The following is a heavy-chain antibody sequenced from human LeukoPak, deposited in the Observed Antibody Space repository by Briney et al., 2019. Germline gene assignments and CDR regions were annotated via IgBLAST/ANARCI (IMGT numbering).Heavy chain of an antibody. CDR1: GGTFSSYA. J-gene: IGHJ4*02. CDR2: IIPIFGTA. D-gene: IGHD3-22*01. V-gene: IGHV1-69*05. CDR3: ARRDYYDSSGYFDY. Sequence: SVKVSCKASGGTFSSYAISWVRQAPGQGLEWMGRIIPIFGTANYAQKFQGRVTITTDESTSTAYKELSSLRSEDTAVYYCARRDYYDSSGYFDYWGQGTLVTVSS.